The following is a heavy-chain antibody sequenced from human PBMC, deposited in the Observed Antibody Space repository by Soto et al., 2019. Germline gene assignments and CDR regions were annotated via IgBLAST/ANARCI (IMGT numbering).Heavy chain of an antibody. J-gene: IGHJ3*02. Sequence: QVQLQESGPGLVKPSQTLSLTCTVSGGSISSGDYYCSWMRQSPGKGLEWIGYIYYSGCTYYNPSLKSRDTISVDTSKNQFSLKLSSVTAADTAVYYSDRGGDIVFRGAFDNWGQGTMVTVSS. CDR2: IYYSGCT. D-gene: IGHD2-15*01. V-gene: IGHV4-30-4*01. CDR3: DRGGDIVFRGAFDN. CDR1: GGSISSGDYY.